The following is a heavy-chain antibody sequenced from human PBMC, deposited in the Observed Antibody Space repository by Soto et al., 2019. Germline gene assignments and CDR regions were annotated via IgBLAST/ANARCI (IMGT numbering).Heavy chain of an antibody. CDR2: INHSGST. Sequence: SETLSLTCTVSGGSISSGGYYWSWIRQPPGKGLEWIGEINHSGSTNYNPSLKSRVTISVDTSKNQFSLKLSSVTAADTAVYYCARAQYLGSGSYLDYGGQGTLVPVSS. CDR3: ARAQYLGSGSYLDY. D-gene: IGHD1-26*01. CDR1: GGSISSGGYY. J-gene: IGHJ4*02. V-gene: IGHV4-39*07.